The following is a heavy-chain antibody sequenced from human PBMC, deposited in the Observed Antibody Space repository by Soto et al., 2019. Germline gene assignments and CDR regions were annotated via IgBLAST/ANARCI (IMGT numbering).Heavy chain of an antibody. V-gene: IGHV4-30-4*01. J-gene: IGHJ4*02. CDR1: GGSISSGDYY. CDR3: ANFRTTVTSFDY. Sequence: SETLSLTCTVSGGSISSGDYYWSWIRQPPGKGLEWIGYIYYSGSTYYNPSLKSRVTISVDTSKNQFSLKLSSVTAADTAVYYCANFRTTVTSFDYWGQGTLVTVSS. D-gene: IGHD4-17*01. CDR2: IYYSGST.